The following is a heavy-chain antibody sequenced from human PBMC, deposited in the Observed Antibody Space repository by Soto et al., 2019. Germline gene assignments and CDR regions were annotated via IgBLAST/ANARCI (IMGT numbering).Heavy chain of an antibody. J-gene: IGHJ4*02. CDR2: IIPIFNTT. D-gene: IGHD2-8*01. CDR1: GSRFSNYV. CDR3: AREGRGKKADYNGLVSLGY. Sequence: QVQLVQSGAEVKTPGSSLKVSCTVSGSRFSNYVISWVRQAPGHGLEWLGRIIPIFNTTQYPQKFQGRVTITADKSTNTASLELSSLRSDDTAVYYCAREGRGKKADYNGLVSLGYWGQGTPVTVSS. V-gene: IGHV1-69*06.